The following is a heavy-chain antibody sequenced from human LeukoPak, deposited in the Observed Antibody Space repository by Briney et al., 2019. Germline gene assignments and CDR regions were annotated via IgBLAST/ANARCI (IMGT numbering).Heavy chain of an antibody. CDR2: IYYSGST. Sequence: SETLSLTCTVSGGSITSDYWSWIRQPPGKGLESIGYIYYSGSTNYNPSLKSRVTISVDTSKNQFSLKLSSVTAADTAVYYCARVASVGATRALDYWGQGALVTVSS. V-gene: IGHV4-59*01. J-gene: IGHJ4*02. CDR1: GGSITSDY. D-gene: IGHD1-26*01. CDR3: ARVASVGATRALDY.